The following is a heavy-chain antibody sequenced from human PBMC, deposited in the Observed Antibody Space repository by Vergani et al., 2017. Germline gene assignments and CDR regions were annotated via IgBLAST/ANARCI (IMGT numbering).Heavy chain of an antibody. CDR2: IYYSGST. J-gene: IGHJ6*03. D-gene: IGHD2-2*01. CDR1: GGPISSYY. Sequence: QVQLQESCPGLVKPSETLSLTCTVSGGPISSYYWSWIRQPPGKGLEWIGYIYYSGSTNYNPSLKSRVTISVDTSKNQFSLKLSSVTAADTAVYYCARDRGDRSTSYYYYYMDVWGKGTTVTVSS. CDR3: ARDRGDRSTSYYYYYMDV. V-gene: IGHV4-59*01.